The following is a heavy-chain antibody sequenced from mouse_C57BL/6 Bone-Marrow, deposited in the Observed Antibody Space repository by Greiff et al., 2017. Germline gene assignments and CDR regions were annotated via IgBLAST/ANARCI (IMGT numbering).Heavy chain of an antibody. J-gene: IGHJ3*01. Sequence: EVQLQESGAELVRPGASVKLSCTASGFNIKDDYMHWVKQRPEQGLEWIGWIDPENGDTEYASKFQGKATITADTSSNTAYLQLSSLTSEDTAVYYCTTPNLLCRPGFAYWGQGTLVTVSA. CDR3: TTPNLLCRPGFAY. V-gene: IGHV14-4*01. CDR1: GFNIKDDY. D-gene: IGHD2-1*01. CDR2: IDPENGDT.